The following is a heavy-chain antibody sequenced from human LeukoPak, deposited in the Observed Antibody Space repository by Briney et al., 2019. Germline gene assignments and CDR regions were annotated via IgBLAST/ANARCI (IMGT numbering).Heavy chain of an antibody. V-gene: IGHV3-30*18. CDR1: GFNFRSYG. D-gene: IGHD3-22*01. CDR2: ISYDGTDK. Sequence: AGGPLRLSCAASGFNFRSYGMQWVRQAPGKDLEWVTLISYDGTDKYYAASVRGRFTISSDNSKNTLYLQMNSLRPEDTGVYYCAKDPQDFYGSSGYRPERYWXQGTLVTVSS. J-gene: IGHJ4*02. CDR3: AKDPQDFYGSSGYRPERY.